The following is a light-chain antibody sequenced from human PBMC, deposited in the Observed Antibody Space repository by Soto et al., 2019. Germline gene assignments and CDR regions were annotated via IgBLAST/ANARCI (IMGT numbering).Light chain of an antibody. V-gene: IGKV4-1*01. CDR2: WAS. Sequence: DIVMTQSPDSLAESLGESATINCKSSQSVLSSSNHKHYLLWYQQKPGLPPKVLIYWASTRDSGVPDRFSGSVSGTDFTLNISSLQAEDVAVYYCQQYYSSPWTFGQGTKVEIK. CDR1: QSVLSSSNHKHY. CDR3: QQYYSSPWT. J-gene: IGKJ1*01.